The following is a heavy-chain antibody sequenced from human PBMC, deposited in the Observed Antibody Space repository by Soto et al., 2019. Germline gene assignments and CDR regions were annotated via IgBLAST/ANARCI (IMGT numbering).Heavy chain of an antibody. CDR3: ARDASTGAADYYFDY. V-gene: IGHV3-30*04. CDR2: ISYDGRDK. D-gene: IGHD4-17*01. Sequence: PGGSLRLSCAASGFTFRSYATHWVRQAPGKGLEWVAVISYDGRDKKHADSVKGRFTISRDNSNNMVNLQMNSLRAEDTAVYYCARDASTGAADYYFDYWGQGT. CDR1: GFTFRSYA. J-gene: IGHJ4*02.